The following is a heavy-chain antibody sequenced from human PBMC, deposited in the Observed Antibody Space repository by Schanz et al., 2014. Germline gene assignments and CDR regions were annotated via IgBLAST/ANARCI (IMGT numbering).Heavy chain of an antibody. J-gene: IGHJ4*02. V-gene: IGHV3-23*04. CDR3: AKIERNED. Sequence: VQLVESGGGVVQPGKSLRLSCAASGFTFSSYSMHWVRQAPGKGLEWVSSISSGGGSTYYADSVKGRFTISRDNSKNTLYLQINSLRAEDTAVYFCAKIERNEDWGQGTLVTVSS. CDR2: ISSGGGST. CDR1: GFTFSSYS. D-gene: IGHD1-1*01.